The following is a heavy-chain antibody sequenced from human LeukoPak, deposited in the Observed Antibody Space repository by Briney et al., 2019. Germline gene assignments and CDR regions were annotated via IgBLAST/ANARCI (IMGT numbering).Heavy chain of an antibody. V-gene: IGHV4-59*01. CDR3: ARDPEGYSYGFDY. Sequence: SETLSLTCTVSGGSISSYYWSWIRQPPGKGLEWIGYIYYSGSTNYNPSLKSRVTISVDTSKNQFSLKLSSVTAADTAVYYCARDPEGYSYGFDYWGQGTLVTVSS. D-gene: IGHD5-18*01. CDR2: IYYSGST. CDR1: GGSISSYY. J-gene: IGHJ4*02.